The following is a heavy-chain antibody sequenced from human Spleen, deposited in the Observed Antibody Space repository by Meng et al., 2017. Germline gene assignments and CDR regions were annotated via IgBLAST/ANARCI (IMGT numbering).Heavy chain of an antibody. CDR1: GYTFTSYG. CDR3: ARGGYSLGIVPWCFEY. D-gene: IGHD7-27*01. J-gene: IGHJ4*02. Sequence: ASVKVSCKASGYTFTSYGVIWVRQAPGQGPEWMGWINTYNGETNYAQNFQGRLSMTTDTSTSTAYMELRDLRSDDTAVYYCARGGYSLGIVPWCFEYWGQESLVTVSS. V-gene: IGHV1-18*01. CDR2: INTYNGET.